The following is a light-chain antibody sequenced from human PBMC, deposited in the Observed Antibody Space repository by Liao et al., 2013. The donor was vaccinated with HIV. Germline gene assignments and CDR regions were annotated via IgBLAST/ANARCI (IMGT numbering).Light chain of an antibody. CDR2: RNN. CDR1: KVGDKY. CDR3: QAWDSTTYVV. J-gene: IGLJ2*01. V-gene: IGLV3-1*01. Sequence: SYELTQPPSVSVSPGQTATITCSGDKVGDKYVCWYQQKPGQSPVLVIYRNNNRPSGIPGRFFGSRSGNTATLTISGTQAMDEADYYCQAWDSTTYVVFGGGTKLTVL.